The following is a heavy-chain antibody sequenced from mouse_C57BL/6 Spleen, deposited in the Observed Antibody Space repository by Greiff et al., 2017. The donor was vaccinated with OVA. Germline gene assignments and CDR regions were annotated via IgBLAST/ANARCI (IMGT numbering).Heavy chain of an antibody. CDR3: ARAEDYYGSSYWFAY. D-gene: IGHD1-1*01. J-gene: IGHJ3*01. CDR1: GYTFTDYY. CDR2: INPNNGGT. V-gene: IGHV1-26*01. Sequence: EVQLQQSGPELVKPGASVKISCKASGYTFTDYYMNWVKQSHGKSLEWIGDINPNNGGTSYNQKFKGKATLTVDKSSSTAYMELRSLTSEDSAVYYCARAEDYYGSSYWFAYWGQGTLVTVSA.